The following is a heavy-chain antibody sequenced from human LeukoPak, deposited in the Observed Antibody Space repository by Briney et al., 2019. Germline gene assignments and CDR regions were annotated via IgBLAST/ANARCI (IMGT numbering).Heavy chain of an antibody. Sequence: SETLSLTCTVSGGSISGHYWSWIRQPPGKGLEWIGNVFYSGSTNYNPSLKSRVTISVDTSKNQFSLKLSSVTAADTAVYYCARPKFSSSWRYFDLWGRGTLVTVSS. CDR2: VFYSGST. CDR1: GGSISGHY. V-gene: IGHV4-59*11. J-gene: IGHJ2*01. D-gene: IGHD6-13*01. CDR3: ARPKFSSSWRYFDL.